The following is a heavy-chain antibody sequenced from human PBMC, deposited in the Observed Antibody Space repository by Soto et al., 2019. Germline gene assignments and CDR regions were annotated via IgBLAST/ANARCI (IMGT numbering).Heavy chain of an antibody. CDR3: AREGHSHNYYYFGMDV. J-gene: IGHJ6*02. CDR2: IYSGGST. CDR1: GFTVSSNY. Sequence: EVQLVESGGGLVQPGGSLRLSCAASGFTVSSNYMSWVRQAPGKGLEWVSVIYSGGSTYYADSVKGRFTISRDNSKNTLYLQMNSLIAEDTAVYYCAREGHSHNYYYFGMDVGGQGTTVTVSS. D-gene: IGHD2-21*01. V-gene: IGHV3-66*01.